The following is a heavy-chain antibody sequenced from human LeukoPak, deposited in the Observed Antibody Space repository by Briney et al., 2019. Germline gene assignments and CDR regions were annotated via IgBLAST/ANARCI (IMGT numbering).Heavy chain of an antibody. CDR3: ARDPDLRGRGFSFDP. D-gene: IGHD2-15*01. V-gene: IGHV1-2*02. CDR1: GYTFTGYY. CDR2: ITPDNGVT. Sequence: GASVKVSCKAPGYTFTGYYIHWVRQAPGQGLEWMGCITPDNGVTKCAQKFQGRVTITRCTSISTAYMELSRLRSDDTAVYYCARDPDLRGRGFSFDPWGQGTLVTVSS. J-gene: IGHJ5*02.